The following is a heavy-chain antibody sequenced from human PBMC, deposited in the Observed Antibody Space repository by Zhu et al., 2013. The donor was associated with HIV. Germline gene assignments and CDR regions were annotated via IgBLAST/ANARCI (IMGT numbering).Heavy chain of an antibody. J-gene: IGHJ6*01. Sequence: QVQLVQSGAEVKKPGASVKVSCKASGYTFTSYDINWVRQATGQGLEWMGWMNPNSSDTAYAQNFQGRVTMTRDTSISTAYMELSSLRSEDTAVYYCARGRRSQGMDVWGPRGPRVTVSS. CDR2: MNPNSSDT. CDR3: ARGRRSQGMDV. D-gene: IGHD1-26*01. CDR1: GYTFTSYD. V-gene: IGHV1-8*01.